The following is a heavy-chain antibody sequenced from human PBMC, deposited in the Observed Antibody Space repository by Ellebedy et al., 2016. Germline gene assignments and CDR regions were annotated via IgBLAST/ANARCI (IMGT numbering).Heavy chain of an antibody. V-gene: IGHV3-30-3*01. Sequence: GGSLRLXXAASGFTFSSYAMHWVRQAPGKGLEWVAVISYDGSNKYYADSVKGRFTISRDNSKNTLYLQMNSLRAEDTAVYYCARDRGVGATSYSGAFDIWGQGTMVTVSS. CDR3: ARDRGVGATSYSGAFDI. J-gene: IGHJ3*02. CDR2: ISYDGSNK. D-gene: IGHD1-26*01. CDR1: GFTFSSYA.